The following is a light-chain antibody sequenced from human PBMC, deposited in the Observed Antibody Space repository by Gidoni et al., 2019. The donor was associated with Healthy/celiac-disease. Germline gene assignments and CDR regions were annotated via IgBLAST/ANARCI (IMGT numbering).Light chain of an antibody. Sequence: SYQLPQPPPVSVSPGQTARITCSGDALPKQYAYWYQQKPGQAPVLVIYKDSERPPGIPERFSGSSSGTTVTLTISGVQAEDEADYYCQSADSSGTYRVFGGGTKLTVL. CDR3: QSADSSGTYRV. CDR2: KDS. V-gene: IGLV3-25*03. J-gene: IGLJ3*02. CDR1: ALPKQY.